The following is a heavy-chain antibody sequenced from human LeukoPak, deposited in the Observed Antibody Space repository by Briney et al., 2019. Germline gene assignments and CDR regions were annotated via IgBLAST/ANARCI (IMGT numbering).Heavy chain of an antibody. J-gene: IGHJ3*02. V-gene: IGHV1-69*01. Sequence: GSSVKASCKASGGTFSSYAISWVRQAPGQGLEWMGGIIPIFGTANYAQKFQGRVTITADESTSTAYMELSSLRSEDTAVYYCAKYSSSWYGGNDAFDIWGQGTMVTVSS. D-gene: IGHD6-13*01. CDR2: IIPIFGTA. CDR3: AKYSSSWYGGNDAFDI. CDR1: GGTFSSYA.